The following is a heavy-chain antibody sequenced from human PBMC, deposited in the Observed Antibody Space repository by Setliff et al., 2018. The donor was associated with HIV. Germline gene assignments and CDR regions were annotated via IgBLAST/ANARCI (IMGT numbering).Heavy chain of an antibody. V-gene: IGHV3-15*01. CDR1: GFTLSYAE. CDR3: THRIYSSGYDSAFDI. D-gene: IGHD3-22*01. J-gene: IGHJ3*02. Sequence: GRSLKISCAGSGFTLSYAEMSWVRQAPGKRLEWVGRIKSETDGGTSEYAAPVKGRFTILRDDSQMTLYLQMDSLKTDDTALYYCTHRIYSSGYDSAFDIWGQGTMVTVSS. CDR2: IKSETDGGTS.